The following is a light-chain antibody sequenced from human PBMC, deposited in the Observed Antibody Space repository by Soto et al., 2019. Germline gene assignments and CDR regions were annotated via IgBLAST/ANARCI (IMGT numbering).Light chain of an antibody. CDR3: ATWDDSLNGYWV. Sequence: QSVLIQPPSASGTPGQRVTISCSGSGSNIGSNFVNWYQQVPGTAPKLLIYGNHQRLPGVPDRFSGSKSGTSASLAISGLQSEDEAQYYCATWDDSLNGYWVFGGGTQLTVL. CDR1: GSNIGSNF. CDR2: GNH. V-gene: IGLV1-44*01. J-gene: IGLJ3*02.